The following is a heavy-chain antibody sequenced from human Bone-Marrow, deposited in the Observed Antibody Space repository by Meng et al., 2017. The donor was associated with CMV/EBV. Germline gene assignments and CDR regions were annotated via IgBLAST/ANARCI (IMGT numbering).Heavy chain of an antibody. CDR1: GGSFSGYY. D-gene: IGHD2-2*01. V-gene: IGHV4-34*04. Sequence: SETLSLTCAVYGGSFSGYYWSWIRQPPGKGLEWIGEINHSGSTNNNPSPKSRDSTSVDTAKTQFSRRLSSVTAADTAVYYCARAGNCSSTSCDYYFDYWGQGTLVTVSS. J-gene: IGHJ4*02. CDR2: INHSGST. CDR3: ARAGNCSSTSCDYYFDY.